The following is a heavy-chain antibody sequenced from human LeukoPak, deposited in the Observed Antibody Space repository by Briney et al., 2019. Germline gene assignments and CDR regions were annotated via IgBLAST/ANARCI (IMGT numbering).Heavy chain of an antibody. V-gene: IGHV4-34*01. CDR1: GGSFSGYY. J-gene: IGHJ5*02. CDR3: ARGSRVVVVAATKLGLDNWFDP. D-gene: IGHD2-15*01. Sequence: SETLSLTCAVYGGSFSGYYWSWIRQPPGKGLEWIWEINHSGSTNYNPSLKSRVTISVDTSKNQFSLKLSSVTAADTAVYYCARGSRVVVVAATKLGLDNWFDPWGQGTLVTVSS. CDR2: INHSGST.